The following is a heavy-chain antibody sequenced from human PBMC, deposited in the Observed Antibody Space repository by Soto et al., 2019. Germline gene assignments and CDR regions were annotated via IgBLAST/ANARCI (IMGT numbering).Heavy chain of an antibody. CDR2: IKHDTSEA. J-gene: IGHJ4*02. V-gene: IGHV3-7*03. CDR1: GFKFSDYW. D-gene: IGHD3-16*02. Sequence: DVQLVESGGGWVQPGRSLRLSCAASGFKFSDYWMSWVRQAPGKGLEWVGNIKHDTSEAHYADSVKGRFTITRDNIKNFLFLQMRDLRADDKASYYCARDGLLFSGPYRPSRFDYWGLGALVTVS. CDR3: ARDGLLFSGPYRPSRFDY.